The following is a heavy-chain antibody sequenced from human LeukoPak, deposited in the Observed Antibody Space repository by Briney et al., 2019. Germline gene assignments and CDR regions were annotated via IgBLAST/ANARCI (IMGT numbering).Heavy chain of an antibody. J-gene: IGHJ6*01. D-gene: IGHD6-19*01. CDR3: ARDSSAPRSYFALDV. CDR1: GVSFSGYY. CDR2: INHSGST. Sequence: SETLSLTCAVYGVSFSGYYWSWIRQPPGKGLEWIGEINHSGSTNYNPSLLGRVTISLDKSAKQVSLRLTSVTAADTAIYYCARDSSAPRSYFALDVWGQGTTVAVSS. V-gene: IGHV4-34*01.